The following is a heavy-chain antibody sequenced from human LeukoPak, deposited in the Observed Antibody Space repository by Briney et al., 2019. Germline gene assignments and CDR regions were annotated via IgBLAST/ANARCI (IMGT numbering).Heavy chain of an antibody. V-gene: IGHV4-4*07. Sequence: PSETLSLTCTVSGGSISSYYWSWIRQPAGKGLEWIGRIYTSGSTNYNHSLKSRVTMSVDTSKNQFSLKLSSVTAADTAVYYCAREYSSSRYAGWFDRWGQGTLVTVSS. J-gene: IGHJ5*02. CDR3: AREYSSSRYAGWFDR. D-gene: IGHD6-13*01. CDR1: GGSISSYY. CDR2: IYTSGST.